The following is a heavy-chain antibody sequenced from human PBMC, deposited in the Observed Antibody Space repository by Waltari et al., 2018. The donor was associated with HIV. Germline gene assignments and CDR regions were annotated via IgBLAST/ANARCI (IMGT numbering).Heavy chain of an antibody. D-gene: IGHD3-22*01. CDR3: ARDSDSLDF. Sequence: VYLEHSGLGLVQPSQPIRLTCVTSGASVSRDSASWHWIRQSPSRGLEELGRTYHKSKWSTDYAEFVGGRIHSTADTDNNQYSLYLSSVTSEDTAVYFCARDSDSLDFWGQGTHVIVSS. J-gene: IGHJ4*01. CDR2: TYHKSKWST. CDR1: GASVSRDSAS. V-gene: IGHV6-1*01.